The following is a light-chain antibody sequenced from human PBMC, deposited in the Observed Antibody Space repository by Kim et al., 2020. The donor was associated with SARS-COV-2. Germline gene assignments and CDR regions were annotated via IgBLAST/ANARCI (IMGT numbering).Light chain of an antibody. J-gene: IGKJ1*01. CDR3: QQRSNWPPWT. CDR1: QSVSSY. V-gene: IGKV3-11*01. CDR2: DAS. Sequence: SPGTKASPSFRASQSVSSYLAWYQQKPGQAPRLLIYDASNRATGIPARFSGSGSGTDFTLTISSLEPEDFAVYYCQQRSNWPPWTCGQGTKVYIK.